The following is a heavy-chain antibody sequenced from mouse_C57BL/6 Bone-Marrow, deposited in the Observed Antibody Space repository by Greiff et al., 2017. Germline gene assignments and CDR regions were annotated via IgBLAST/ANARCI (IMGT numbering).Heavy chain of an antibody. CDR3: ASSTMVTTTGYYFDY. Sequence: QVQLQQPGAELVKPGASVKMSCKASGYTFTSYWITWVKQRPGQGLEWIGDIYPGSGSTTYNEKFKRKATLTVDTSSRTAYMQLSSLTSEDSAVYYCASSTMVTTTGYYFDYWGQGTTLTVSS. J-gene: IGHJ2*01. V-gene: IGHV1-55*01. CDR2: IYPGSGST. CDR1: GYTFTSYW. D-gene: IGHD2-2*01.